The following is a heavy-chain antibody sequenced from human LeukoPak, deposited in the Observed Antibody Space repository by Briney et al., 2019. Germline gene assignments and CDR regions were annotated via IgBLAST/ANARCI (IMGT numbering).Heavy chain of an antibody. J-gene: IGHJ4*02. Sequence: SETLSLTCTASGGSISSSSYYWGWIRQPPGKGLEWIGSIYYSGSTYYNPSLKSRVTISVDTSKNQFSLKLSSVTAADTAVYYCARQGCSSTSCYSGYFDYWGQGTLVTVSS. V-gene: IGHV4-39*01. CDR2: IYYSGST. CDR1: GGSISSSSYY. CDR3: ARQGCSSTSCYSGYFDY. D-gene: IGHD2-2*01.